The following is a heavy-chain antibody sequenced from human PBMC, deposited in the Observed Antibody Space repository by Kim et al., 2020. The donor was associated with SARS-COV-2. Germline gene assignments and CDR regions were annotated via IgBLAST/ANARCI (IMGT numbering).Heavy chain of an antibody. V-gene: IGHV3-7*01. CDR3: ARGGYSSSADWIV. CDR2: IKQDGSEK. Sequence: GGSLRLSCAASGFTFSSYWMSWVRQAPGKGLEWVANIKQDGSEKYYVDSVKGRFTISRDNAKNSLYLQMNSLRAEDTAVYYCARGGYSSSADWIVWGQGTLVTVSS. D-gene: IGHD6-13*01. J-gene: IGHJ4*02. CDR1: GFTFSSYW.